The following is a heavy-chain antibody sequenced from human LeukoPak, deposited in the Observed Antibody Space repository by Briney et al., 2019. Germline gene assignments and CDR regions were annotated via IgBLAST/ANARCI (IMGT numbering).Heavy chain of an antibody. D-gene: IGHD3-10*01. CDR3: ARDFGNLRLRDYFDH. CDR2: ISFVENNK. J-gene: IGHJ4*02. Sequence: GGSLRLSCAASGFTFSSYSMNWVRQAPGKGLEWVAVISFVENNKAYADSVKGRFTISRDNSKNTLYPQMNSLRAEDTAVYYCARDFGNLRLRDYFDHWGQGTLVTVSS. CDR1: GFTFSSYS. V-gene: IGHV3-30*03.